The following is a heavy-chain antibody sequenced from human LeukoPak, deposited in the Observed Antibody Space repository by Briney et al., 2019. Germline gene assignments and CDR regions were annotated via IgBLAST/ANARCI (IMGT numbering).Heavy chain of an antibody. Sequence: SETLSLTCNVSAGSISSYYWSWIRQPPGKGLEWIGYMYYSGNTNYNPSLKSRVTTSVDTSKNQFSLKLNSVTAADTAVYNCARHYSSSWSSPPYYFDYWGQGTLVTVSS. V-gene: IGHV4-59*08. D-gene: IGHD6-13*01. CDR1: AGSISSYY. CDR2: MYYSGNT. CDR3: ARHYSSSWSSPPYYFDY. J-gene: IGHJ4*02.